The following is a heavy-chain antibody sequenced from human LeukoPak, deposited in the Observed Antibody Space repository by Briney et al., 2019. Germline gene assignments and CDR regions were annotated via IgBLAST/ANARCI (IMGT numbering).Heavy chain of an antibody. V-gene: IGHV3-21*01. Sequence: GGSLRLSCAASGFTFSSYSMNWVRQAPGKGLEWVSAISSSSSYIYYADSVKGRFTISRDNAKNSLYLQMNSLRAEDTAVYYCARDGTIAAAGTIHSLDYWGQGTLVTVSS. J-gene: IGHJ4*02. CDR3: ARDGTIAAAGTIHSLDY. CDR1: GFTFSSYS. D-gene: IGHD6-13*01. CDR2: ISSSSSYI.